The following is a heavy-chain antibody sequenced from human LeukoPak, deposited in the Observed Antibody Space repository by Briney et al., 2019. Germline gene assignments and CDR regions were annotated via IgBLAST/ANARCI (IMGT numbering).Heavy chain of an antibody. V-gene: IGHV1-18*01. J-gene: IGHJ4*02. CDR1: GYTFANFG. D-gene: IGHD2-2*02. CDR2: ISVYNGNT. Sequence: SVKVSCKASGYTFANFGITWVRQAPGQGLEWMGWISVYNGNTNYAQNLQGRVTLTTDTSTSTAYLELRSLRSDDTALYYCARTCSSSSCYMVHWGQGTLVTVSS. CDR3: ARTCSSSSCYMVH.